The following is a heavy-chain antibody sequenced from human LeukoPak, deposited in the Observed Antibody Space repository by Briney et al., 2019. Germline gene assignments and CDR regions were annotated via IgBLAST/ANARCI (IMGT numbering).Heavy chain of an antibody. CDR1: GFTFSSYG. CDR2: ISGSGGST. CDR3: AKSLRGSSGYPFDY. D-gene: IGHD3-22*01. J-gene: IGHJ4*02. V-gene: IGHV3-23*01. Sequence: GGSLRLSCAASGFTFSSYGMSWVRQAPGKGLEGVSAISGSGGSTYYADSVKGRFTISRDNSKNTLYLQMNSLRAEDTAVYYCAKSLRGSSGYPFDYWGQGTLVTVSS.